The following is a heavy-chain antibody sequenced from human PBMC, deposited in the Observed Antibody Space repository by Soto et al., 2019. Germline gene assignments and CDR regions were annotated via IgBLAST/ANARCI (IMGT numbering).Heavy chain of an antibody. J-gene: IGHJ6*02. CDR3: ARVSPDIVLMVYAMARVYYGMDV. Sequence: GGSLRLSCAASGFTFSSYSMNWVRQAPGKGLEWVSYISSSSSTIYYADSVKGRFTISRDNAKNSLYLQMNSLRDEDTAVYYCARVSPDIVLMVYAMARVYYGMDVWGQGTTVTVSS. CDR1: GFTFSSYS. D-gene: IGHD2-8*01. V-gene: IGHV3-48*02. CDR2: ISSSSSTI.